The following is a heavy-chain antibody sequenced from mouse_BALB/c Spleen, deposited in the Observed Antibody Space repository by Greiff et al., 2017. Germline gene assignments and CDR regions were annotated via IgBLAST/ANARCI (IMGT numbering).Heavy chain of an antibody. CDR1: GFNIKDYY. CDR2: IDPENGDT. CDR3: NAGCDDAMDY. V-gene: IGHV14-4*02. Sequence: VQLQQSGAELVRSGASVKLSCTASGFNIKDYYMHWVKQRPEQGLEWIGWIDPENGDTEYAPKFQGKATMTADTSSNTAYLQLSSLTSEDTAVYYCNAGCDDAMDYWGQGTSVTVSS. D-gene: IGHD3-3*01. J-gene: IGHJ4*01.